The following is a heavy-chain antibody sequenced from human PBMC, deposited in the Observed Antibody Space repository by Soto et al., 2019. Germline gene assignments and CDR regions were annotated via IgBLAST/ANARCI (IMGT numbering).Heavy chain of an antibody. CDR3: AKGGNYDFWSGPGDY. CDR1: GFTFDDYA. Sequence: EVQLVESGGGLVQPGRSLRLSCAASGFTFDDYAMHWVRQAPGKGLEWVSGIDWNSGRINYADSVKGRFTICRDSANNSLYLQMNSVRAEDTALYYCAKGGNYDFWSGPGDYWGQGTLVTVSS. D-gene: IGHD3-3*01. J-gene: IGHJ4*02. CDR2: IDWNSGRI. V-gene: IGHV3-9*01.